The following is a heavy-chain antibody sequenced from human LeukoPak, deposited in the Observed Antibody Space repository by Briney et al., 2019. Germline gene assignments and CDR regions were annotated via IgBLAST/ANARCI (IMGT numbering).Heavy chain of an antibody. CDR3: ARDGIAVAGTSGDYFDS. Sequence: GGSLRLSCAASGFTFSSYGMHWVRQAPGKGLEGVAVIWYDGSNKYYADCVTGRFPISRDNSKTTLYLPINSLRAEDTAVYYCARDGIAVAGTSGDYFDSWGQGTLVTVSS. CDR1: GFTFSSYG. V-gene: IGHV3-33*01. D-gene: IGHD6-19*01. J-gene: IGHJ4*02. CDR2: IWYDGSNK.